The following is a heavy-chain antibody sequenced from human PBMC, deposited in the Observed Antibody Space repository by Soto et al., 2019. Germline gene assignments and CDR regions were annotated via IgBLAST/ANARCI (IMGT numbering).Heavy chain of an antibody. CDR2: IYYSGST. D-gene: IGHD1-26*01. CDR1: GGSISSGGYY. V-gene: IGHV4-31*03. CDR3: ARRKVERIVGAYYYYYYYGMDV. J-gene: IGHJ6*02. Sequence: SETLSLTCTVSGGSISSGGYYWSWIRQHPGQGLEWIGYIYYSGSTYYNPSLKSRVTISVDTSKNQFSLKLSSVTAADTAVYYCARRKVERIVGAYYYYYYYGMDVWGQGTTVTVSS.